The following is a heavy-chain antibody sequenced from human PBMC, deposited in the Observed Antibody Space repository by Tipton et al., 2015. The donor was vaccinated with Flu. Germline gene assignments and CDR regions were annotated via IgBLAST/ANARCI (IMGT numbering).Heavy chain of an antibody. CDR3: ARHTGDSVRGVIDY. CDR2: IYHSGTT. CDR1: GGSVSSTNYY. D-gene: IGHD3-10*02. J-gene: IGHJ4*02. Sequence: TLSLTCTVSGGSVSSTNYYWAWVRRPPGKGLEWIGTIYHSGTTYYNPSLKSRLTISVDTSKNQFSLRLSSVAAADTAVYYCARHTGDSVRGVIDYWGQGTLVTVSS. V-gene: IGHV4-39*01.